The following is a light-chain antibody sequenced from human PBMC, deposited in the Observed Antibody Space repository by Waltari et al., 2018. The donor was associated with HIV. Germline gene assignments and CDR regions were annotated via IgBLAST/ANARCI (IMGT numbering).Light chain of an antibody. CDR1: SSDIGGYNY. J-gene: IGLJ3*02. CDR3: SSFTSSNTGV. Sequence: QSALTQPASVSGSPGQSITISCTGTSSDIGGYNYVSWYQQHPGKAPKLMIYGVSNRPSGVSNRCSGSKSANTASLTISGLQAEDEADYYCSSFTSSNTGVFGGGTKLTVL. CDR2: GVS. V-gene: IGLV2-14*03.